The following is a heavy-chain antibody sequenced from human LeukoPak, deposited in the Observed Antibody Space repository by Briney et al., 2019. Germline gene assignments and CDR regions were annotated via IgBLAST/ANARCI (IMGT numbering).Heavy chain of an antibody. V-gene: IGHV4-34*01. D-gene: IGHD5-24*01. CDR3: ARGEWLPR. CDR2: INHSGST. Sequence: SETLSLTCAVYNGSFSGYYWSWIRQPPGKGLEWIGEINHSGSTNYNPSLKSRLTISVDTSKNQFSLRVNSVTAADTAVYYCARGEWLPRWGQGTLVTVS. J-gene: IGHJ4*02. CDR1: NGSFSGYY.